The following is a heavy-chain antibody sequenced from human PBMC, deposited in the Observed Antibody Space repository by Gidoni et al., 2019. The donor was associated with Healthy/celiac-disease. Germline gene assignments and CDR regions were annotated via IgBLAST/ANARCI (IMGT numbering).Heavy chain of an antibody. CDR2: ISSSGSTI. CDR3: ARDLRTYYYGSGSHHDAFDI. V-gene: IGHV3-11*01. J-gene: IGHJ3*02. D-gene: IGHD3-10*01. CDR1: GFTFSDYY. Sequence: QVQLVESGGGLVKPGGSLRLSCAASGFTFSDYYMSWIRQAPGKGLGLVSYISSSGSTIYYADSVKGRFTISRDNAKNSLYLQMNSLRAEDTAVYYCARDLRTYYYGSGSHHDAFDIWGQGTMVTVSS.